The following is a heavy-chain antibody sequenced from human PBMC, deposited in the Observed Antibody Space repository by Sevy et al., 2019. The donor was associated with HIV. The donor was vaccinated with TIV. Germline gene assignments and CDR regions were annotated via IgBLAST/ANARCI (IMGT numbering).Heavy chain of an antibody. CDR1: GFPFSDYY. D-gene: IGHD4-17*01. V-gene: IGHV3-11*01. Sequence: GGSLRLSCAASGFPFSDYYMSWIRQAPGKGLEWVSYISSTGSTIYYADYVKGRFTISRDNAKNSLYLQMNRLRAEDTDVYYCARAHDYDDYDDAVDIWGQGTMVTVSS. CDR2: ISSTGSTI. J-gene: IGHJ3*02. CDR3: ARAHDYDDYDDAVDI.